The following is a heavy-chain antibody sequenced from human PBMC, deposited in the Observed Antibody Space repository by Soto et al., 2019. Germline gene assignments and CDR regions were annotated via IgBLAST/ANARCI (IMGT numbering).Heavy chain of an antibody. Sequence: LRLSCAASGFTFSSYAMSWVRQAPGKGLEWVSAISGSGGSTYYADSVKGRFTISRDNSKNTLYLQMNSLRAEDTAVYYCAKDRAEYSGYDQPFDYWGRGTLVTVSS. D-gene: IGHD5-12*01. CDR2: ISGSGGST. V-gene: IGHV3-23*01. J-gene: IGHJ4*02. CDR1: GFTFSSYA. CDR3: AKDRAEYSGYDQPFDY.